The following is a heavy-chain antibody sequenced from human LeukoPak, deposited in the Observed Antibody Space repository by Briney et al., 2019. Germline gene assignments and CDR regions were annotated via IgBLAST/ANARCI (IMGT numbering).Heavy chain of an antibody. J-gene: IGHJ4*02. CDR3: ARDRIVATIIDYFDY. Sequence: ASVKVSCKASVYTCTGYYMHWVRQAPGQGLEWMGWINPNSGGTNYAQKFQGRVTMTRDTSISTAYLELRRLRSDDTAVYYCARDRIVATIIDYFDYWGQGTLVTVSS. V-gene: IGHV1-2*02. D-gene: IGHD5-12*01. CDR1: VYTCTGYY. CDR2: INPNSGGT.